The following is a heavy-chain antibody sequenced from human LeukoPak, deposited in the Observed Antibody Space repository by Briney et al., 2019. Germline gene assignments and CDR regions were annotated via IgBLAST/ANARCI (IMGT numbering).Heavy chain of an antibody. J-gene: IGHJ6*02. V-gene: IGHV2-5*01. CDR2: IYWNDDK. CDR1: GFSLSTSGVG. Sequence: SGPTLVKPTQTLTLTFTFSGFSLSTSGVGVGWIRQPPGKALEWLALIYWNDDKRYSPSLKSRLTITKDTSKNQVVLTMTNMDPVDTATYYCAHSEGHYYYYGMDVWGQGTTVTVSS. CDR3: AHSEGHYYYYGMDV.